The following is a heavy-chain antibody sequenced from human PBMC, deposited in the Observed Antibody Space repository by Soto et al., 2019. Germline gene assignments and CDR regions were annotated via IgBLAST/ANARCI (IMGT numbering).Heavy chain of an antibody. CDR2: INHSGST. J-gene: IGHJ6*02. CDR1: GGSFSGYY. V-gene: IGHV4-34*01. Sequence: NPSETLSLTCAVYGGSFSGYYWSWIRQPPGKGLEWIGEINHSGSTNYNPSLKSRVTISVDTSKNQFSLKLSSVTAADTAVYYCARGVRGAVVPSYYYYGMVVWGQGTTVNVSS. D-gene: IGHD3-10*01. CDR3: ARGVRGAVVPSYYYYGMVV.